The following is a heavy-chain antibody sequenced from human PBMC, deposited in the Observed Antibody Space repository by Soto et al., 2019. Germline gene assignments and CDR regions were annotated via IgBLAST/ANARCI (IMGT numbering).Heavy chain of an antibody. J-gene: IGHJ3*02. CDR2: ISYDGTNK. Sequence: SLRLSCAASAFSFSSYAMHWVRQAPGKGLEWVAVISYDGTNKYYADSVKGRFTISRDNSKNTLYLQMNTLRAEDTALYYCARDTLTGDGAFDIWGQGTMVTVSS. V-gene: IGHV3-30-3*01. CDR1: AFSFSSYA. D-gene: IGHD2-21*01. CDR3: ARDTLTGDGAFDI.